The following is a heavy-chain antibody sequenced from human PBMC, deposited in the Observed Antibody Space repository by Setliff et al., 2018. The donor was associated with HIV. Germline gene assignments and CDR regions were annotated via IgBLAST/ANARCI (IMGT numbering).Heavy chain of an antibody. CDR3: TRGRKELLYSRRDSGFDY. Sequence: GGSLRLSCAASGFTFATYAMSWVRQAPGKGLEWVSAISGSGGSTYYADSVKGRFTISRDNSENTLFLQINSLRTEDTALYYCTRGRKELLYSRRDSGFDYWGQGTLVTVS. D-gene: IGHD3-10*02. CDR1: GFTFATYA. CDR2: ISGSGGST. V-gene: IGHV3-23*01. J-gene: IGHJ4*02.